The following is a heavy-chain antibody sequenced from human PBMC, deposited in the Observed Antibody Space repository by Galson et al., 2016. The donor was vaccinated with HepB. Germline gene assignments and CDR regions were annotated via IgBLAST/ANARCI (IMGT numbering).Heavy chain of an antibody. J-gene: IGHJ4*02. CDR3: ARRAPIGGAGFDY. V-gene: IGHV5-51*01. CDR1: GYRFTTYW. Sequence: QSGAEVKKPGESLKISCKGSGYRFTTYWIGWVRQMPGKGLEWMGFIYPDDPDTRYSPSFQGQVTISVDKSIRPAYLQWSSLQASDIAMYYCARRAPIGGAGFDYWGQGTLVTVSS. D-gene: IGHD2-21*01. CDR2: IYPDDPDT.